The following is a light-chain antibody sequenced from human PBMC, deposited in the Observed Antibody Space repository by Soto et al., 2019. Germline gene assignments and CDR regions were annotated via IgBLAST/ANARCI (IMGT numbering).Light chain of an antibody. CDR2: DVS. CDR3: CSYAGSYTL. J-gene: IGLJ2*01. CDR1: SSDVGGYNF. Sequence: QSALTQPRSVSGSPGQSVTISCTGTSSDVGGYNFVSWYQQHPGQAPKLMIYDVSERPSGVPDRFSASKSGNTASLTISGLQAEDEADYYCCSYAGSYTLFGGGTKVTVL. V-gene: IGLV2-11*01.